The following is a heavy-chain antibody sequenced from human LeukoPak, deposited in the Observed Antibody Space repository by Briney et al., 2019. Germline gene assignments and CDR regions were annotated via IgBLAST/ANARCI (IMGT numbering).Heavy chain of an antibody. CDR2: ISSSSGYI. J-gene: IGHJ4*02. V-gene: IGHV3-21*01. D-gene: IGHD3-22*01. CDR3: ARVYDSSGYYYFAPANYFDY. CDR1: GFTFSSYR. Sequence: GGSLRLSCAASGFTFSSYRMNWVRQAPGKGLEWVSSISSSSGYIYYADSVKGRFTISRDNAKNSLYLQMNSLRAEDTAVYYCARVYDSSGYYYFAPANYFDYWGQGTLVTVSS.